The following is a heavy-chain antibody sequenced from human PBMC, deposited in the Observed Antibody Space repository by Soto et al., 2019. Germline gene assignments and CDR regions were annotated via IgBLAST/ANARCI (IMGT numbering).Heavy chain of an antibody. CDR1: GGSISSGDYY. Sequence: SETLSLTCTVSGGSISSGDYYWSWIRQPPGKGLELIGYIYYSGSTYYNPSLKSRVTISVDTSKNQFSLKLSSVTAADTAVYYCARTSYYDFWSGYSNYYFDYWGQGTLVTVSS. J-gene: IGHJ4*02. CDR2: IYYSGST. CDR3: ARTSYYDFWSGYSNYYFDY. V-gene: IGHV4-30-4*01. D-gene: IGHD3-3*01.